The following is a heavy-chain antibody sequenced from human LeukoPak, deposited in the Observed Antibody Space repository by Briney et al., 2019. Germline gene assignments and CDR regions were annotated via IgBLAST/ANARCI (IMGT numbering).Heavy chain of an antibody. Sequence: PGGSLRLSCAASGFTSSDYYMSWIRQAPGKGMEWVSYISSSGSTIYYADSVKGRFTISRDNAKNSLYLQMNSLRAEDTAVYYCARYGYCSGGSCKKYGSFDYWGQGTLVTVSS. V-gene: IGHV3-11*04. CDR2: ISSSGSTI. CDR1: GFTSSDYY. D-gene: IGHD2-15*01. J-gene: IGHJ4*02. CDR3: ARYGYCSGGSCKKYGSFDY.